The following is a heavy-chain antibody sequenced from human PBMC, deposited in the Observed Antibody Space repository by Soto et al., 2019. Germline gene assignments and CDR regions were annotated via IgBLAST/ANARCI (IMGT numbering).Heavy chain of an antibody. CDR2: IWFDGSNK. Sequence: GGSLRLSCAASGFTFSDYGMNWVRQAPGKGLEWVADIWFDGSNKYYADSVKGRFTISRDNSKNTLYLQMNSLRAEDTAVYYCPKDCPYYYDSSGYAIWGQGTLVTVSS. D-gene: IGHD3-22*01. CDR1: GFTFSDYG. J-gene: IGHJ4*01. CDR3: PKDCPYYYDSSGYAI. V-gene: IGHV3-30*02.